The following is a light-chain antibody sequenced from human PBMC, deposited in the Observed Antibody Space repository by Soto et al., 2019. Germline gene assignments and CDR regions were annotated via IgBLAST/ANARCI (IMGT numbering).Light chain of an antibody. CDR1: QSVSNN. V-gene: IGKV3-15*01. J-gene: IGKJ4*01. CDR3: QQYNRWPLT. Sequence: EIVMTQSPATLSVSPGERATLSCRASQSVSNNLAWYQQKPGQAPRLLIYHASTRATGIPARFSGSGSGPEFTLTISSLQSEDFAVYYCQQYNRWPLTFGGGTKVQIK. CDR2: HAS.